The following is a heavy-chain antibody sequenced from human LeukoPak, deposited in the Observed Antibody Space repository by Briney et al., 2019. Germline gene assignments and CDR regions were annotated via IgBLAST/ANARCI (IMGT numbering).Heavy chain of an antibody. CDR1: GFTFSSYA. CDR2: ISGSGGST. Sequence: GGSLRLSCAASGFTFSSYAMSWVRQAPGKGLEWVSAISGSGGSTYYADSVKGRFTISRDDSKNTLYLQMNSLRAEDTAVYYCARKVYYYYGMDVWGQGTTVTVSS. J-gene: IGHJ6*02. CDR3: ARKVYYYYGMDV. V-gene: IGHV3-23*01.